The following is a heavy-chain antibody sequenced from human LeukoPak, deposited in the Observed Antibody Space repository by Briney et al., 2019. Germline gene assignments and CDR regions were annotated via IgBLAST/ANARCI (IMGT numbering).Heavy chain of an antibody. D-gene: IGHD6-19*01. Sequence: ASVKVSCKASGYTFTSYGISWVRQAPGQGLEWMGWISAYNGNTNYAQKLQGRVTMTTDTSTSTAYMELRSLRSDDTAVYYCAREAYSSGWSRYYYYGMDVWGQGNTVTVS. CDR2: ISAYNGNT. J-gene: IGHJ6*02. V-gene: IGHV1-18*01. CDR1: GYTFTSYG. CDR3: AREAYSSGWSRYYYYGMDV.